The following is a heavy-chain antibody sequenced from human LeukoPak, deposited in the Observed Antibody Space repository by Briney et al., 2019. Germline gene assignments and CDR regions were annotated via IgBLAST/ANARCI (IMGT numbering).Heavy chain of an antibody. J-gene: IGHJ4*02. CDR3: ARAGFCSSTSCYGNDY. CDR2: ISYDGSNK. Sequence: PGGSLRLSCAASGFTFSSYAMHWVRQAPGKGLEWVAVISYDGSNKYYADSVKGRFTISRDNAKNSLYLQMNNLRAEDTAVYYCARAGFCSSTSCYGNDYWGQGTLVTVSS. V-gene: IGHV3-30-3*01. D-gene: IGHD2-2*01. CDR1: GFTFSSYA.